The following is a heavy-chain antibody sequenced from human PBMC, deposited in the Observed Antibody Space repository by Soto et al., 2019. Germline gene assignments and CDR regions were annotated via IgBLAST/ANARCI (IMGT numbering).Heavy chain of an antibody. CDR1: GFTVSTNY. Sequence: EVQLVETGGGLIQPGGSLRLSCAASGFTVSTNYMSWVRQAPGKGLEWVSVIFSGGSTYYADAVKGRFTISRDNSKNTLDLQMNSLRAEDTAMYYCTRDLPGYGSSWPREWGQRTLVTVSS. CDR2: IFSGGST. CDR3: TRDLPGYGSSWPRE. J-gene: IGHJ4*02. D-gene: IGHD6-13*01. V-gene: IGHV3-53*02.